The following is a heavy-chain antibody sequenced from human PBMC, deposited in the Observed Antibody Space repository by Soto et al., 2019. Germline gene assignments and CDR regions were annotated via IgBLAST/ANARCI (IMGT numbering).Heavy chain of an antibody. CDR1: GFTFSSYA. CDR3: ARGLAARPYYYYYGMDV. Sequence: GGSLRLSCAASGFTFSSYAMHWVRQAPGKGLEWVAVISYDGSNKYYADSVKGRFTISRDNSKNTLYLQMNSLRAEDTAVYYCARGLAARPYYYYYGMDVWGQGTTVTVSS. J-gene: IGHJ6*02. CDR2: ISYDGSNK. D-gene: IGHD6-6*01. V-gene: IGHV3-30-3*01.